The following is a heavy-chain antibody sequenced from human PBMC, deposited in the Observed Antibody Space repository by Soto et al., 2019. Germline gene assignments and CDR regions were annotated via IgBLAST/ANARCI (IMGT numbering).Heavy chain of an antibody. J-gene: IGHJ5*02. V-gene: IGHV3-23*01. CDR2: IRGTGLNT. CDR3: AKRASPANIDNWFDP. Sequence: GGSLRLSCVGSGFVFKNFAKNWVRQPPGKGLEWVSVIRGTGLNTYYAASVKGRFNISRDNSKNTVYLQMDSLKVEDTAVYYCAKRASPANIDNWFDPWGPGTQVTVSS. CDR1: GFVFKNFA.